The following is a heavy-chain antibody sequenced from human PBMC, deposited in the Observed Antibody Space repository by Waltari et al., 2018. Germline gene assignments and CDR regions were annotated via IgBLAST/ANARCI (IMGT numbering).Heavy chain of an antibody. CDR2: FDPEDGET. Sequence: QVQLVQSGAEVKKPGASVKVSCKVSGYTLTDLSMHWVPQPPGKGLEWMGGFDPEDGETIYAQKFQGRVTMTEDTSTDTAYMELSSLRSEDTAVYYCATEAPWGYYDSSGTFDYWGQGTLVTVSS. CDR3: ATEAPWGYYDSSGTFDY. D-gene: IGHD3-22*01. J-gene: IGHJ4*02. CDR1: GYTLTDLS. V-gene: IGHV1-24*01.